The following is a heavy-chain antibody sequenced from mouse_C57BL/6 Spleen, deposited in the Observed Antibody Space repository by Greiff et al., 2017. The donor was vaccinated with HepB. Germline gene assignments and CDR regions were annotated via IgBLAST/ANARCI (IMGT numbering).Heavy chain of an antibody. V-gene: IGHV1-84*01. CDR2: IYPGSGNT. CDR3: ARKEGYDGGDY. J-gene: IGHJ2*01. CDR1: GYTFTDYY. D-gene: IGHD2-3*01. Sequence: VQRVESGPELVKPGASVKISCKASGYTFTDYYINWVKQRPGQGLEWIGWIYPGSGNTKYNEKFKGKATLTADTSSSTAYMQLSSLTSEDSAVYFCARKEGYDGGDYWGQGTTLTVSS.